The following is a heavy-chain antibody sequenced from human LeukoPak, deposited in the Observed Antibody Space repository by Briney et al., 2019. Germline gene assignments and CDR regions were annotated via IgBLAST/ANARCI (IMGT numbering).Heavy chain of an antibody. D-gene: IGHD3-3*01. CDR3: ARETYYDFWSGYSPFYY. V-gene: IGHV3-7*01. CDR2: IKQDGSEK. J-gene: IGHJ4*02. Sequence: GGSLRLSCAASKFTFSTYWMSWVRQAPGKGLEWVANIKQDGSEKYYVDSVKGRFTISRDNAKNSLYLQMNSLRAEDTAVYYCARETYYDFWSGYSPFYYWGQGTLVTVSS. CDR1: KFTFSTYW.